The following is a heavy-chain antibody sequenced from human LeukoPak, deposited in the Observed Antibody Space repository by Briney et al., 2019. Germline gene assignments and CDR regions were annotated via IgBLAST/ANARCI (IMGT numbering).Heavy chain of an antibody. Sequence: SETLSLTCAVYGGSFSGDYWSWIRQPPGKGLEWIGEINHSGRTNYNPSLKSRVTISVDTSKNQFSLKLSSVTAADTAVYYCARVYRYCSSTSCEGGAFDIWGQGTMVTVSS. CDR1: GGSFSGDY. J-gene: IGHJ3*02. CDR2: INHSGRT. D-gene: IGHD2-2*01. CDR3: ARVYRYCSSTSCEGGAFDI. V-gene: IGHV4-34*01.